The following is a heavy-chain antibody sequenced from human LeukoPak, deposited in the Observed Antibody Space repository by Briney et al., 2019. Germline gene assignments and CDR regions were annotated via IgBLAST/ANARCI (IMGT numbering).Heavy chain of an antibody. CDR1: GFSFSDYG. J-gene: IGHJ4*02. D-gene: IGHD4-17*01. CDR2: INSNGAVI. CDR3: ARDPDGDYDFDY. Sequence: GGSLRLSCAASGFSFSDYGMNWVRRAPGKGLEWLSHINSNGAVISYADSVKGRFTISRDTAKSSLYLQMNSMKIEDTAIYFCARDPDGDYDFDYWGQGTLVTVSS. V-gene: IGHV3-48*01.